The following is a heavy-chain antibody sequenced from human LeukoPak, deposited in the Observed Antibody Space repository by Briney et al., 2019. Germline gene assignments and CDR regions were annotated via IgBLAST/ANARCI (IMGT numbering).Heavy chain of an antibody. V-gene: IGHV4-59*01. CDR3: SKRTKQIAPRGQYFYYYMDV. D-gene: IGHD6-25*01. CDR2: IYYSGST. J-gene: IGHJ6*03. CDR1: DGSISDDY. Sequence: MSSETLSLTCTVSDGSISDDYWTWIRQPPGKGLEWIGYIYYSGSTNYHPSLKSRVTISIDTSKTQFSLKLSSVTAADTAVYYCSKRTKQIAPRGQYFYYYMDVWGKGTTVTVSS.